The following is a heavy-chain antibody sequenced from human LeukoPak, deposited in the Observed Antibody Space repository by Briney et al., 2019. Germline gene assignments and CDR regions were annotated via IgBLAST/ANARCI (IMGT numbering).Heavy chain of an antibody. V-gene: IGHV3-23*01. CDR2: ISGSGGST. D-gene: IGHD6-19*01. CDR1: GFTFSSYA. J-gene: IGHJ3*02. Sequence: GGSLRLSCAASGFTFSSYAMSWVRQAPGKGLEWVSAISGSGGSTYYADSVKGRFTISRDNSKNTLYLQMNSLRAEDTAVYYCAKSRVGWLVRGAFDIWGQGTMVTVYS. CDR3: AKSRVGWLVRGAFDI.